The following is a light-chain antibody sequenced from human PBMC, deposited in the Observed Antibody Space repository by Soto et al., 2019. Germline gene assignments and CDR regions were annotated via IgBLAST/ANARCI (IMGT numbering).Light chain of an antibody. Sequence: SYELAQPPSVSVAPGQTARITCGGNNIRTKSVHWYQQKPGQAPVLVVCDGSDRPSGIPERFSGSNSGNTATLTISRVEAGDEADYFCQVWDSGSEHYVFGAGTKVTVL. V-gene: IGLV3-21*02. J-gene: IGLJ1*01. CDR2: DGS. CDR1: NIRTKS. CDR3: QVWDSGSEHYV.